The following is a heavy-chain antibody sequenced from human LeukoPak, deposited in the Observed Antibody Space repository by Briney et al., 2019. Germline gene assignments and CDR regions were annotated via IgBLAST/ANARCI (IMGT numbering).Heavy chain of an antibody. D-gene: IGHD2-2*01. J-gene: IGHJ6*04. CDR1: GGTFTSYA. CDR3: ARDEVPAATIYYGMDV. CDR2: IIPIFGTA. Sequence: GASVKVSCKASGGTFTSYAISWVRQAPGQGLEWMGGIIPIFGTANYAQKFQGRVTITADESTSTAYMELSSLRSEDTAVYYCARDEVPAATIYYGMDVWGKGTTVTVSS. V-gene: IGHV1-69*13.